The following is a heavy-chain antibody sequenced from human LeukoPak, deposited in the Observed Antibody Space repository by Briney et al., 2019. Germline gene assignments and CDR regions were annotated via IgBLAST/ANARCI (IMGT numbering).Heavy chain of an antibody. Sequence: GGSLRLSCAASGFTFSSYGMHWVRQAPGKGLEWVAVIWYDGSNKYYADSVKGRFTISRDNSKNTLYLQMNSLRAEDTAVYYCARDFPPDYGDYFDYWGQGTLVTVSS. J-gene: IGHJ4*02. CDR3: ARDFPPDYGDYFDY. D-gene: IGHD4-17*01. CDR1: GFTFSSYG. V-gene: IGHV3-33*01. CDR2: IWYDGSNK.